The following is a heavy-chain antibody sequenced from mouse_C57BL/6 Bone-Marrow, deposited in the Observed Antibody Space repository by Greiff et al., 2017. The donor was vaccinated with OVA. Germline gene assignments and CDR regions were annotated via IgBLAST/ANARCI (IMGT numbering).Heavy chain of an antibody. CDR1: GYTFTSYW. D-gene: IGHD4-1*01. V-gene: IGHV1-64*01. CDR2: IHPNSGST. CDR3: ARELGGYFDY. J-gene: IGHJ2*01. Sequence: QVQLQQPGAELVKPGASVKLSCKASGYTFTSYWMHWVKQRPGQGLEWIGMIHPNSGSTNYNEKFKSKATLTVDKSSSTAYMQLSSLTSEDSAGYYCARELGGYFDYWGQGTTLTVSS.